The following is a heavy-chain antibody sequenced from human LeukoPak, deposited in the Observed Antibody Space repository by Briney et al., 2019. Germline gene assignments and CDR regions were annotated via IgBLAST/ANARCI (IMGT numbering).Heavy chain of an antibody. V-gene: IGHV3-7*01. CDR2: INQDGSEK. Sequence: GGSLRLSCATSGFNFNTKWMTWVRQAPGKGLEWVANINQDGSEKYHGDSVKGRFIISRDNAKRSPFLEMSSLRAEDTAVYYCADPPSDFWGQGTLVAVSS. J-gene: IGHJ4*02. CDR3: ADPPSDF. CDR1: GFNFNTKW.